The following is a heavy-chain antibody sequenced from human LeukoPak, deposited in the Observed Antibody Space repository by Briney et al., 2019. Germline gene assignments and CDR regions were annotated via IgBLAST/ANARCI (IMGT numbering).Heavy chain of an antibody. J-gene: IGHJ4*02. D-gene: IGHD6-19*01. CDR1: EYTFTGYY. CDR2: INPNSGGT. V-gene: IGHV1-2*02. Sequence: ASVKVSCKASEYTFTGYYMHLVRQAPGQGLEWMGWINPNSGGTNYAQKFQGRVTMTRDTSISTAYMELSRLRSDDTAVYYCARDYPSSGSDYWGQGTLVTVSS. CDR3: ARDYPSSGSDY.